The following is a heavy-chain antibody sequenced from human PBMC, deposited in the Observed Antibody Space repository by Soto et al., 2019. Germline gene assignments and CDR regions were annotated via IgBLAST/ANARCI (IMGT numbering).Heavy chain of an antibody. CDR3: ARVDDYGASNQGAFDI. CDR1: GYTFTSYG. Sequence: ASVKVSCKASGYTFTSYGISWVRQAPGQGLEWMGWISAYNGNTNYAQKLQGRVTMTTDTSTSTVYMGLRSLRSDDTAVYYCARVDDYGASNQGAFDIWGQGTMVTVSS. CDR2: ISAYNGNT. J-gene: IGHJ3*02. D-gene: IGHD4-17*01. V-gene: IGHV1-18*01.